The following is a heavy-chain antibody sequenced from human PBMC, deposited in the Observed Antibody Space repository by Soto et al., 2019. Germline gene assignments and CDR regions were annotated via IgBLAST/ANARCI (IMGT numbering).Heavy chain of an antibody. CDR1: VGSISSGDYY. V-gene: IGHV4-30-4*01. D-gene: IGHD3-22*01. J-gene: IGHJ4*02. CDR2: SYYSGDT. CDR3: ARPGASSGYYWRTLEY. Sequence: SETLSLTCSVSVGSISSGDYYWSWIRQPPGKGLEGIGNSYYSGDTYYNPSLKSRLIIAIDTSKNQFSLQVGSVTAQDTAVYYCARPGASSGYYWRTLEYWGQGTLVTVSS.